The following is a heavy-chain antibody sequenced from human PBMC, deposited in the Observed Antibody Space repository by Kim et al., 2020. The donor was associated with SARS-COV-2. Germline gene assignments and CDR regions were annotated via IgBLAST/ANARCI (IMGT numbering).Heavy chain of an antibody. J-gene: IGHJ6*03. CDR1: GFTFSSYA. Sequence: GGSLRLSCAASGFTFSSYAMHWVRQAPGKGLEWVAVISYDGSNKYYADSVKGRFTISRDNSKNTLYLQMNSLRAEDTAVYYCARDPWRRDILTGYYLPYYVDVWGKGTTVTVSS. D-gene: IGHD3-9*01. CDR3: ARDPWRRDILTGYYLPYYVDV. V-gene: IGHV3-30-3*01. CDR2: ISYDGSNK.